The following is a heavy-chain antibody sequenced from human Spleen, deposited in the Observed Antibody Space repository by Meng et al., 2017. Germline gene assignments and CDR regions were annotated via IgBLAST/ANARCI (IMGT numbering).Heavy chain of an antibody. Sequence: KVSCKGSGYSFSSYWVVWVRQMPGKGLEWMGIIYAGDSETRYSPSFQGQVTISADKSIRTAYLQWRSLKASDTAMYYCARTVYNSGWRFQHWGQGTLVTVSS. CDR1: GYSFSSYW. CDR2: IYAGDSET. J-gene: IGHJ1*01. D-gene: IGHD6-19*01. CDR3: ARTVYNSGWRFQH. V-gene: IGHV5-51*01.